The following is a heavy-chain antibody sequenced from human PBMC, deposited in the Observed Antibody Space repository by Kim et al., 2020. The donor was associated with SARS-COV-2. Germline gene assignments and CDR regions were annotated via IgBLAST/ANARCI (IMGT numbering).Heavy chain of an antibody. V-gene: IGHV3-23*01. CDR1: GFTFSSHA. D-gene: IGHD3-16*01. CDR3: AEAWGAI. CDR2: SGYGDDT. J-gene: IGHJ4*02. Sequence: GGSLRLSCVGSGFTFSSHAMSWVRQAPGKGLEWVSVSGYGDDTYYADSVKGRFTISRDNSRSTLFLQMNTLGGEDTAMYYCAEAWGAIWGRGTLVTVSS.